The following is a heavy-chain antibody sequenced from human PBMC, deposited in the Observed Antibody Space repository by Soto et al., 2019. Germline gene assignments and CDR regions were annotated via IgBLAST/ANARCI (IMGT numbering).Heavy chain of an antibody. Sequence: QVQLVQSGAEVKKPGASVKVSCKVSGYTLTELSMHWVRQAPGKGREWMGGFDPEDGETIYAQKFQGRVTLTEDTSTDTAYMELSRLRSEDTAVYYCATGLPKYYYASSEYYPFDPWGQGTLVTVSS. D-gene: IGHD3-22*01. CDR1: GYTLTELS. CDR3: ATGLPKYYYASSEYYPFDP. J-gene: IGHJ5*02. CDR2: FDPEDGET. V-gene: IGHV1-24*01.